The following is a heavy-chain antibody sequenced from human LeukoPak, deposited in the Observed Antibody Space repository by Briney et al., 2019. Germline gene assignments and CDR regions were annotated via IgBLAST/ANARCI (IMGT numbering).Heavy chain of an antibody. CDR3: TTETFGARDS. CDR2: INEDGSST. D-gene: IGHD3-10*01. J-gene: IGHJ4*02. Sequence: GGSLRLSCAAAGYTFSRYWMHWVRQGPGKGLVWVSRINEDGSSTSYAESVRGRFTISRDNAKNTLYLQMNSLRAVDAAVYYCTTETFGARDSWGQGTLVIVSS. V-gene: IGHV3-74*01. CDR1: GYTFSRYW.